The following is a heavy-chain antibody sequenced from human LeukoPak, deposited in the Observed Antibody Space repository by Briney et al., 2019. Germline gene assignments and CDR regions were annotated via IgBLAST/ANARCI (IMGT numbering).Heavy chain of an antibody. J-gene: IGHJ4*02. V-gene: IGHV3-21*01. CDR2: ISSSSSYI. CDR1: GFTFSSYS. Sequence: PGGSLRLSCAASGFTFSSYSMNWVRQAPGKGLEWVSSISSSSSYIYYADSVKGRFTISRDNAKNSLYPQMNSLRAEDTAVYYCARDYIGDIVVVVAANAFDYWGQGTLVTVSS. CDR3: ARDYIGDIVVVVAANAFDY. D-gene: IGHD2-15*01.